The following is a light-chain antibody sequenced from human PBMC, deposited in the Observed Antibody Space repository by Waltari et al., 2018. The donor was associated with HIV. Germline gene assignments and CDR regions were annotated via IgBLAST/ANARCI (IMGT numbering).Light chain of an antibody. V-gene: IGKV1-12*01. Sequence: DIQMTQSPSSLSASIGDRVTITCRASQGISSWLAWYQQKPGKAPKPLIYSSSSLPSGVPTRFSGSGSGTDFTLTISSLQAEDSATYYCQQANTFPRTFGQGTKVEIK. CDR2: SSS. J-gene: IGKJ1*01. CDR1: QGISSW. CDR3: QQANTFPRT.